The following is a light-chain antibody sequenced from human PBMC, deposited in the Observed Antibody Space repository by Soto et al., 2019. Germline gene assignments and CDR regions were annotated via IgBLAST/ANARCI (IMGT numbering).Light chain of an antibody. J-gene: IGKJ4*02. CDR1: QSVGSSY. Sequence: EIVLTLSPGTLSLSPGERATLSCRASQSVGSSYLTWYQQKPGQAPRLLMDDASRRATGIADRFSGRGSGTDFTPITSRLEPEDFAVYYCKQYGSAPLKFGGGTKV. CDR3: KQYGSAPLK. CDR2: DAS. V-gene: IGKV3-20*01.